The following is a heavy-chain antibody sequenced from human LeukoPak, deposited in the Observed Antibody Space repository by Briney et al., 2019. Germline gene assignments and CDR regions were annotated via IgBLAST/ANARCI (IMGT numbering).Heavy chain of an antibody. CDR3: ARESIVVVPAAQTVGYYYYYMDV. V-gene: IGHV1-2*02. Sequence: GASVKVSCKASGYTFTGYYMHWVRQAPGQGLEWMGWINPNSGGTNYAQKFQGRVTMTRDTSISTAYMELSRLRSDDTAVYYCARESIVVVPAAQTVGYYYYYMDVWGKGTTVTISS. J-gene: IGHJ6*03. D-gene: IGHD2-2*01. CDR1: GYTFTGYY. CDR2: INPNSGGT.